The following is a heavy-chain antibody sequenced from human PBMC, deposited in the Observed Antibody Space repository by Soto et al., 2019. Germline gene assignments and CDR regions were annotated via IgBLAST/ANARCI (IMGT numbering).Heavy chain of an antibody. CDR2: IWPGDSDA. CDR3: TTRKRGSYFGP. V-gene: IGHV5-51*01. D-gene: IGHD1-26*01. J-gene: IGHJ5*02. Sequence: GASQNLSGKGSGYTFADYWIGWVRQMPGKGLEWMGIIWPGDSDARYSPSFQCQGTMPGDKSTGTAHLQWSTLKASDTATYYCTTRKRGSYFGPCRKGTLVTV. CDR1: GYTFADYW.